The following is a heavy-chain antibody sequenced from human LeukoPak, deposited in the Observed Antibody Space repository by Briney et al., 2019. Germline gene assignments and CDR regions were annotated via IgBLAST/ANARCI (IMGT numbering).Heavy chain of an antibody. J-gene: IGHJ4*02. CDR3: ARDEGEELPTKF. CDR1: GFTFSNYA. V-gene: IGHV3-64*01. CDR2: ISSNGGST. Sequence: GGSLRLSCAASGFTFSNYAMHWVRQAPGKGLEYVSAISSNGGSTYYANSVKGRFTISRDNSKNTLYLQMGSLRAEDMAVYYCARDEGEELPTKFWGQGTLATVSS. D-gene: IGHD1-26*01.